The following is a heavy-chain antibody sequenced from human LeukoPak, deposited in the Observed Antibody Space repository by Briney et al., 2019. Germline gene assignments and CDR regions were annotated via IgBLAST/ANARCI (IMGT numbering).Heavy chain of an antibody. CDR1: GFTFGSYG. CDR3: AKIPEVVGATIFDY. CDR2: IRYDGSNK. V-gene: IGHV3-30*02. Sequence: GGSLRLSCAASGFTFGSYGMHWVRQAPGKGLEWVAFIRYDGSNKYYADSVKGRFTISRDNSKNTLYLQMNSLRAEDTAVYYCAKIPEVVGATIFDYWGQGTLVTVSS. J-gene: IGHJ4*02. D-gene: IGHD1-26*01.